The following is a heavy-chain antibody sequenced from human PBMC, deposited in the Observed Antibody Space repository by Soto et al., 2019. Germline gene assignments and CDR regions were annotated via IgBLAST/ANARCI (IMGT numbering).Heavy chain of an antibody. J-gene: IGHJ2*01. V-gene: IGHV1-69*06. CDR3: ARDGDGYNSHWYFDL. CDR1: GGTFSSYA. D-gene: IGHD5-12*01. Sequence: SVKVSCKASGGTFSSYAISWVRQAPGQGLEWMGGIIPIFGTANYAQKFQGRVTITADKSTSTAYMELSSPRSEDTAVYYCARDGDGYNSHWYFDLWGRGTLVTVSS. CDR2: IIPIFGTA.